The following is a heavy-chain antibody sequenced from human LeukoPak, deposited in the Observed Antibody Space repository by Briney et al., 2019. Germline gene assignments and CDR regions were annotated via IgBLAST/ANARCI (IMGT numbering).Heavy chain of an antibody. V-gene: IGHV3-9*01. J-gene: IGHJ4*02. Sequence: GGPLRLSCAASGFTFDDYAMHWVRQAPGKGLEWVSGISWNSGSIGYADSVKGRFTISRDNAKNSLYLQMNSLRAEDTALYYCAKAYNYDISGSSFDCWGQGTLVTVAS. CDR3: AKAYNYDISGSSFDC. D-gene: IGHD3-22*01. CDR1: GFTFDDYA. CDR2: ISWNSGSI.